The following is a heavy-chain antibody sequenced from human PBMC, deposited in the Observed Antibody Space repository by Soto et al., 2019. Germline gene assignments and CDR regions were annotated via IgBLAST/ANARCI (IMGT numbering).Heavy chain of an antibody. D-gene: IGHD4-17*01. J-gene: IGHJ4*02. CDR1: GFTFSSYG. CDR2: ISYDGSNK. CDR3: ARGTQTTVTTRLFDC. Sequence: PGGSLRLSCAASGFTFSSYGMHWVRQAPGKGLEGVAVISYDGSNKYYADSVKGRFTISRDNAKNTLYLQMNSLRAEDTAVYYCARGTQTTVTTRLFDCWGQGTLVTVSS. V-gene: IGHV3-30-3*01.